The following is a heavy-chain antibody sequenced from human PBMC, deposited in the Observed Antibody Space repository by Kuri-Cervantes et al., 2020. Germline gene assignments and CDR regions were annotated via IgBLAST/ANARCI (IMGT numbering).Heavy chain of an antibody. J-gene: IGHJ4*02. Sequence: SETLSLTCTVSGGSISSGGYYWSWIRQHPGKGLEWIGYIYYSGSTYYNPSLKSRVTISVDTSKNQFSLKLSSVTAADTAVYYCARDAPGYSSSWYIPNFDYWGQGTLVTVSS. D-gene: IGHD6-13*01. V-gene: IGHV4-31*03. CDR3: ARDAPGYSSSWYIPNFDY. CDR1: GGSISSGGYY. CDR2: IYYSGST.